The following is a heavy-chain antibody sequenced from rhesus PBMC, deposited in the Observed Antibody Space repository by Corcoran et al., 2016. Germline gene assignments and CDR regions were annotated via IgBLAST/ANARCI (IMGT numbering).Heavy chain of an antibody. Sequence: EVQLVQYGAEVKKPGASVKLSCKASGYTFTDYYLHWVRQAPGGGLEWMGRIDPKYGEVIYAQRFQDRLTITADTSIDTTYMELSSLTSEDTAVYYCATGGISIDSWGQGVLVTVSS. CDR2: IDPKYGEV. D-gene: IGHD1-32*01. V-gene: IGHV1-111*02. CDR1: GYTFTDYY. J-gene: IGHJ4*01. CDR3: ATGGISIDS.